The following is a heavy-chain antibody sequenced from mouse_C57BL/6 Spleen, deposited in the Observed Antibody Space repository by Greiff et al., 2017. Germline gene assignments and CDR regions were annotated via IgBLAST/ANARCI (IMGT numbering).Heavy chain of an antibody. CDR3: AYDYDPPFAY. CDR1: GYAFSSSW. D-gene: IGHD2-4*01. Sequence: LVESGPELVKPGASVKISCKASGYAFSSSWMNWVKQRPGKGLEWIGRIYPGDGDTNYNGKFKGKATLTADKSSSTAYMQLSSLTSEDSAVYFCAYDYDPPFAYWGQGTLVTVSA. V-gene: IGHV1-82*01. CDR2: IYPGDGDT. J-gene: IGHJ3*01.